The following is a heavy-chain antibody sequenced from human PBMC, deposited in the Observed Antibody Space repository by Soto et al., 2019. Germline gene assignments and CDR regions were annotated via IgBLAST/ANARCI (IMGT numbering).Heavy chain of an antibody. CDR2: VSPPFRTS. J-gene: IGHJ6*02. Sequence: QVQLVQSGAEVKKPGSSVKVSCKTSGVSFNNNGIGWVRQAPGHGLEWMGGVSPPFRTSNYARKFQGRISITADASTGTVNRELSSLTSEDTPQYYCARVLYYGSGSYSPYGMDVWGQGTTVTVSS. D-gene: IGHD3-10*01. CDR1: GVSFNNNG. V-gene: IGHV1-69*01. CDR3: ARVLYYGSGSYSPYGMDV.